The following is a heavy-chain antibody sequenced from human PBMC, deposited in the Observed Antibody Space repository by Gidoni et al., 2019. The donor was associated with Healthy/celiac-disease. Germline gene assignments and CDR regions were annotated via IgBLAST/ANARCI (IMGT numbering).Heavy chain of an antibody. CDR3: AKDLVRGSNYFDY. J-gene: IGHJ4*02. D-gene: IGHD3-10*01. CDR1: GFTFSSYA. Sequence: EVQLLESGGGLVQPGGSLRLSCAASGFTFSSYAMRWVRQAPGKGLEWVSAISGSGGSTYYADSVKGRFTISRDNSKNTLYLQMNSLRAEDTAVYYCAKDLVRGSNYFDYWGQGTLVTVSS. CDR2: ISGSGGST. V-gene: IGHV3-23*01.